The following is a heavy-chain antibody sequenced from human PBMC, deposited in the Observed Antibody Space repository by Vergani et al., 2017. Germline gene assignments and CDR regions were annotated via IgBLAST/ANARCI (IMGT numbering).Heavy chain of an antibody. CDR2: ISSSSSYI. J-gene: IGHJ3*02. CDR1: GFTFSSYS. CDR3: AKDSYYYDSRDDAFDI. Sequence: EVQLVESGGGLVKPGGSLRLSCAASGFTFSSYSMNWVRQAPGKGLEWVSSISSSSSYIYYADSVKGRFTISRDNSKNTLYLQMNSLRAEDTAVYYCAKDSYYYDSRDDAFDIWGQGTMVTVSS. D-gene: IGHD3-22*01. V-gene: IGHV3-21*04.